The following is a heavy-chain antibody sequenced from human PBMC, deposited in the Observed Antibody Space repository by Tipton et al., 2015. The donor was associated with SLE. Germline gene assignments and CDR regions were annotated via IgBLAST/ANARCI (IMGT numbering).Heavy chain of an antibody. CDR3: ARVFITMVRGDYGMDV. CDR2: IFYSGSS. D-gene: IGHD3-10*01. Sequence: TLSLTCAVYGGSFSGYYWSWIRQPPGKGLEWIGYIFYSGSSNYNPSLKSRVTISVDTSKNQFSLKLSSVTAADTAVYYCARVFITMVRGDYGMDVWGQGTTVTVSS. CDR1: GGSFSGYY. V-gene: IGHV4-59*12. J-gene: IGHJ6*02.